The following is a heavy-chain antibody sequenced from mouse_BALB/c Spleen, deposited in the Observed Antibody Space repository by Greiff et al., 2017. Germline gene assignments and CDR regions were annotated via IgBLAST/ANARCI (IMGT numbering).Heavy chain of an antibody. D-gene: IGHD1-1*01. Sequence: QVQLQQSGAELVRPGSSVKISCKASGYAFSSYWMNWVKQRPGQGLEWIGQIYPGDGDTNYNGKFKGKATLTADKSSSTAYMQLSSLTSEDSAVYFCARYDTTVGYFDYWGQGTTLTVSS. CDR2: IYPGDGDT. V-gene: IGHV1-80*01. CDR1: GYAFSSYW. J-gene: IGHJ2*01. CDR3: ARYDTTVGYFDY.